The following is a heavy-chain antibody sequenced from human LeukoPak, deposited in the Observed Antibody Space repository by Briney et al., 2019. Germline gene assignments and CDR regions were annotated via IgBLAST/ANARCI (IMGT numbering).Heavy chain of an antibody. V-gene: IGHV4-31*01. Sequence: SETLSLTCTVSGGSISSDGSYWSWIRQHPGKGLEWIGYIYYSGSTFYNPSLKSQVTISIDTSKNQFSLKLRSVTAADTAVYYCAREVAAMVNFDYWGQGTLVTVSS. CDR2: IYYSGST. CDR3: AREVAAMVNFDY. CDR1: GGSISSDGSY. D-gene: IGHD5-18*01. J-gene: IGHJ4*02.